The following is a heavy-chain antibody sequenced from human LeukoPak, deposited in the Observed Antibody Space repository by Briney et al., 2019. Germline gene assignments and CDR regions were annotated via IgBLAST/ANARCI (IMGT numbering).Heavy chain of an antibody. D-gene: IGHD6-19*01. CDR2: ISSSSSYI. V-gene: IGHV3-21*01. CDR1: GFTLRTYN. Sequence: RGGSLRLSCAASGFTLRTYNMNWVRQAPGKGLEWVSSISSSSSYIYYADSLKGRFTISRDNAKNSVYLQMNSLRAEDTAVYYCARDGGVSSGWHDAFDIWGQGTMVTVSS. J-gene: IGHJ3*02. CDR3: ARDGGVSSGWHDAFDI.